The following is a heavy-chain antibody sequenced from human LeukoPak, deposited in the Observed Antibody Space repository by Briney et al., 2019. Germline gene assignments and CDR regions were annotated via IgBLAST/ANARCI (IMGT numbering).Heavy chain of an antibody. J-gene: IGHJ4*02. CDR1: GFTFSSYS. Sequence: GGSLRLSCAASGFTFSSYSMNWVRQAPGKGLEWVSYISSSSTIYYADSVKGRFTISRDNAKNSLYLLMNSLRAEDTAVYFCARDDYGDYGYFDYWGQGTLVTVSS. D-gene: IGHD4-17*01. CDR2: ISSSSTI. CDR3: ARDDYGDYGYFDY. V-gene: IGHV3-48*04.